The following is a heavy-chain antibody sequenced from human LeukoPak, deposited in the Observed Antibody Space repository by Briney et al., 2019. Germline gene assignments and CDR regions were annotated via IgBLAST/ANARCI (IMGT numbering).Heavy chain of an antibody. CDR3: AKTPLYYYDSTGHLYYFDY. CDR2: ISGSGGST. V-gene: IGHV3-23*01. J-gene: IGHJ4*02. D-gene: IGHD3-22*01. Sequence: GGSLRLSCAASGFNFHNYAMAWVRQAPGKGLEWVSVISGSGGSTHYADPVKGRFTLSRDSSENTLYLQMDSLRAEDTAVYYCAKTPLYYYDSTGHLYYFDYWGRGTLVTVSS. CDR1: GFNFHNYA.